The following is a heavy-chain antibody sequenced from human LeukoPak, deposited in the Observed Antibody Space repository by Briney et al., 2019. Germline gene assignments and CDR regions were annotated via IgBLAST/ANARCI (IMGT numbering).Heavy chain of an antibody. CDR2: ISSSGSTI. CDR3: ARATYYDSSSAFDI. J-gene: IGHJ3*02. D-gene: IGHD3-22*01. CDR1: GFTFSSYA. V-gene: IGHV3-48*03. Sequence: GGSLRLSCAASGFTFSSYAMSWVRQALGKGLEWVSAISSSGSTIYYADSVKGRFTISRDNAKNSLYLQMNSLRAEDTAVYYCARATYYDSSSAFDIWGQGTMVTVSS.